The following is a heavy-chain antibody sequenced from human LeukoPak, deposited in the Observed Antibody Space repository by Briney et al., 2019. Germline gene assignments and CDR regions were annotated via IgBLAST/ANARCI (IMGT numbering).Heavy chain of an antibody. CDR1: GYTFTGYY. J-gene: IGHJ4*02. D-gene: IGHD1-26*01. Sequence: ASVKVSCKASGYTFTGYYMHWVRQAPGQGLEWMGWINTNTGNPTYAQGFTGRFVFSLDTSVSTAYLQISSLKAEDTAVYYCARSSSGSYCDGWGQGTLVTVSS. CDR2: INTNTGNP. CDR3: ARSSSGSYCDG. V-gene: IGHV7-4-1*02.